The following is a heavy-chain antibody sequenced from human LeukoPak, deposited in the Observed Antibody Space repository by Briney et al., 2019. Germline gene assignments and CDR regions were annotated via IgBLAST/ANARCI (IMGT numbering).Heavy chain of an antibody. CDR3: ARVVGLTGYSSSWYSGYYYYMDV. J-gene: IGHJ6*03. CDR2: IMPISGTA. Sequence: SVKVSCKASGGTFDSHAINWVRQAPGQGLEWMGGIMPISGTAKYAQKFQGRFTITADDSTSTAYMELTSLRSDDTAVYYCARVVGLTGYSSSWYSGYYYYMDVWGKGTTVTVSS. CDR1: GGTFDSHA. V-gene: IGHV1-69*13. D-gene: IGHD6-13*01.